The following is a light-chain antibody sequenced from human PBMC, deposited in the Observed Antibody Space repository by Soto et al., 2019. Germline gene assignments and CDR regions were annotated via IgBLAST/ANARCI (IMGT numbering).Light chain of an antibody. Sequence: DSQMTQSPSTLSASVGDRVSIACRASQSVSTWLAWYQRKPGKAPKLLIYKASTLESGVPSRFSGGGSGTEFTLTISGLQPDDFATYFCQHYESYPLTFGGGTKVDIK. CDR3: QHYESYPLT. CDR1: QSVSTW. CDR2: KAS. V-gene: IGKV1-5*03. J-gene: IGKJ4*01.